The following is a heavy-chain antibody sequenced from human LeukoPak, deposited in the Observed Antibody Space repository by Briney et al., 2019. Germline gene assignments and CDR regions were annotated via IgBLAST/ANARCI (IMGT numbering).Heavy chain of an antibody. CDR1: GGSFSGYY. D-gene: IGHD3-16*02. V-gene: IGHV4-34*01. J-gene: IGHJ4*02. CDR2: INHSGST. CDR3: ARGNDYVWGSYRYRGTFDY. Sequence: SETLSLTCAVYGGSFSGYYWSWIRQPPGKGLEWSGEINHSGSTNYNPSLKSRVTISVDTSKNQFSLNLSSVTAADTAVYYCARGNDYVWGSYRYRGTFDYWGQGTLVTVSS.